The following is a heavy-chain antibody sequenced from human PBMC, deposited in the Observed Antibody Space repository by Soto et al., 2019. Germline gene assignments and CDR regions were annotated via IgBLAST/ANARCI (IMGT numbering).Heavy chain of an antibody. D-gene: IGHD2-2*01. J-gene: IGHJ5*02. V-gene: IGHV1-69*13. CDR1: GGTSSSYA. CDR2: IIPIFGTA. CDR3: ARDPGLGYCSSTSCYAA. Sequence: ASVKVSCKASGGTSSSYAISWVRQAPGQGLEWMGGIIPIFGTANYAQKFQGRVTITADESTSTAYMELSSLRSEDTAVYYCARDPGLGYCSSTSCYAAWGQGTLVTVSS.